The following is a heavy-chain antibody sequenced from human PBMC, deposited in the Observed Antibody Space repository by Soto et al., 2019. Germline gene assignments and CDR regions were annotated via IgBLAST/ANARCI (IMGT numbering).Heavy chain of an antibody. J-gene: IGHJ3*02. CDR2: IKPDGSET. V-gene: IGHV3-7*01. CDR3: ASDPSFGAFDI. CDR1: GFTFRSSW. Sequence: EVQLVESGGGLVQPGGSLSLSCEDSGFTFRSSWMSWVRQAPGKGLEWVSYIKPDGSETYYVDSVRGRFTISRDNAKNSLYLQMNSLRAEDTALYYCASDPSFGAFDIWGQGTMVTVTA. D-gene: IGHD3-10*01.